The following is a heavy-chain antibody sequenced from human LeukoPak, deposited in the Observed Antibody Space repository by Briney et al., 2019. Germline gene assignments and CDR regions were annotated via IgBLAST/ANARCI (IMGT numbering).Heavy chain of an antibody. D-gene: IGHD3-22*01. J-gene: IGHJ4*02. CDR3: ANGSSGSRPYYFDY. Sequence: GGSLRLSCAASGFTFSSYAMSWVRQAPGEGLEWVSAITDGGGSTYYADSVKGRFTISRDNYKNTLYLQMNTLRAEDTAIYYCANGSSGSRPYYFDYWGQGTLVTVSS. CDR1: GFTFSSYA. CDR2: ITDGGGST. V-gene: IGHV3-23*01.